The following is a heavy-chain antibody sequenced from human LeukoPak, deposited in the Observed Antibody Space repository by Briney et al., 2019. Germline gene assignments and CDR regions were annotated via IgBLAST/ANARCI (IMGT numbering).Heavy chain of an antibody. J-gene: IGHJ2*01. CDR1: GGSISSCF. Sequence: SETLSLTCTVSGGSISSCFWSWIRQPAGKGLEWIGRIYTSGSTNYNPSLKSRVTMSVDTSKNQFSLKLSSVTAADTAVYYCARDLVSITYWYFDLWGRGTLVTVSS. CDR3: ARDLVSITYWYFDL. D-gene: IGHD5-24*01. V-gene: IGHV4-4*07. CDR2: IYTSGST.